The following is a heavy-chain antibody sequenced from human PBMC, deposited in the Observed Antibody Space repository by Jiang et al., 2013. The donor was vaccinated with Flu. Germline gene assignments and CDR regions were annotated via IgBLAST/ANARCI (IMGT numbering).Heavy chain of an antibody. CDR2: IIPILAIP. CDR3: AICPGDTAMDSFYYYGMDV. V-gene: IGHV1-69*04. D-gene: IGHD5-18*01. CDR1: GGTFSTYA. J-gene: IGHJ6*02. Sequence: EVKKPGSSVKVSCKTSGGTFSTYAFSWVRQAPGQGLEWMGRIIPILAIPKYAQKFQGRVTITADRFTSTVYMELRGLRSEDSAVYFCAICPGDTAMDSFYYYGMDVWGQGTTITVSS.